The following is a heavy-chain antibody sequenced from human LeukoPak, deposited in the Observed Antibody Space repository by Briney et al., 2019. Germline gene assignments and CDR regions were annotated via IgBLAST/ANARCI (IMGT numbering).Heavy chain of an antibody. CDR2: IYYSGST. Sequence: SETLSLTCTVSGGSISSSSYYWGWIHQPPGKGLEWIGSIYYSGSTYYNPSLKSRVTISVDTSKNQFSLKLGSVTAADTAVYYCAKIGAVAGTYFQHWGQGTLVTVSS. CDR3: AKIGAVAGTYFQH. D-gene: IGHD6-19*01. V-gene: IGHV4-39*01. CDR1: GGSISSSSYY. J-gene: IGHJ1*01.